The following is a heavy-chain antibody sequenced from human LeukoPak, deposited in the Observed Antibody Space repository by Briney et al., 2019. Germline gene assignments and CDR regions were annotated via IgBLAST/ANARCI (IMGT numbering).Heavy chain of an antibody. V-gene: IGHV1-18*01. D-gene: IGHD6-19*01. J-gene: IGHJ3*02. CDR2: IRAYNGNT. CDR1: GYTFTSYG. CDR3: AGSGPRQLNAFDI. Sequence: ASVKVSCKASGYTFTSYGISWVRQAPGQGLEWMGWIRAYNGNTNYAQNLQGRVTMTTDTSTSTAYMELRSLRSDDTAVYYCAGSGPRQLNAFDIWGQGTMVTVSS.